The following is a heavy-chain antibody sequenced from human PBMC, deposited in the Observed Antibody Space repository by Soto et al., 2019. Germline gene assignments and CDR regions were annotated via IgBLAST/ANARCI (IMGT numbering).Heavy chain of an antibody. CDR3: ARVGKRPRPAPCYGMDV. CDR2: INSDGSST. CDR1: GFTFSSYW. V-gene: IGHV3-74*01. D-gene: IGHD6-13*01. Sequence: GGSLRLSCAASGFTFSSYWMHWVRQAPGKGLVWVSRINSDGSSTSYADSVKGRFTISRDNAKNTLYLQMNSLRAEDTAVYYCARVGKRPRPAPCYGMDVWGQGTTVTVSS. J-gene: IGHJ6*02.